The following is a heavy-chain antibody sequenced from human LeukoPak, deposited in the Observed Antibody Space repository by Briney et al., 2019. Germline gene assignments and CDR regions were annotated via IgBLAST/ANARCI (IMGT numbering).Heavy chain of an antibody. CDR3: ASALVNCGGDCYSVFAAFDI. CDR1: GYTFTSYD. CDR2: MSPNSGDT. V-gene: IGHV1-8*01. Sequence: ASVKVSCKASGYTFTSYDFNWVRQATGQRPEWMGWMSPNSGDTGYAQKFQDRVTMTRNTSISTAYMELSSLRSDDTAVYYCASALVNCGGDCYSVFAAFDIWGQGTMVTVSS. D-gene: IGHD2-21*02. J-gene: IGHJ3*02.